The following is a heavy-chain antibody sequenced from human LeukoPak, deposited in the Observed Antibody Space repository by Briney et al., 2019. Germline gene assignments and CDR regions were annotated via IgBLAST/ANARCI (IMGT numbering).Heavy chain of an antibody. CDR3: ARAELPPPRYYYYMDA. J-gene: IGHJ6*03. Sequence: PSETLSLTCTVSGGSISSYYWSWIRRPPGKGLEWIGYIYYSGSTNYNPSLKSRVTISVDTSKNQFSLKPSSVTAADTAVYYCARAELPPPRYYYYMDAWGKGTTVTVSS. V-gene: IGHV4-59*01. CDR2: IYYSGST. D-gene: IGHD1-26*01. CDR1: GGSISSYY.